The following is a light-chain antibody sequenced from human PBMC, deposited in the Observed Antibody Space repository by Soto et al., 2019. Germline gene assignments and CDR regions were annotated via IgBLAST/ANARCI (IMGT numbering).Light chain of an antibody. Sequence: ENVLTQSPGTLSLSPGERASLSCRASQSVSSSYLAWYQQIPGQAPRLLINDASRRATGIPDRFSGSGSGTDFTLTISRLEPEDFAVYYCQQYVSLPPTFGQGTK. V-gene: IGKV3-20*01. CDR3: QQYVSLPPT. CDR2: DAS. CDR1: QSVSSSY. J-gene: IGKJ1*01.